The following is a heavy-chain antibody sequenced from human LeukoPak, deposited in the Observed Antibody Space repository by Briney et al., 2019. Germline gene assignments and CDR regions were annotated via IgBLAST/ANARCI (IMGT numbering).Heavy chain of an antibody. D-gene: IGHD5-12*01. CDR2: ISTSGGTI. J-gene: IGHJ4*02. Sequence: GGSLRLSCAASRFTFRSYEINWVRQAPGKGLEWVPYISTSGGTIYYADSVKGRFTISRDNAKNSLYLQMNSLRAEDTAVYYCARDRSGYLSFDYWGQGTLVTVSS. CDR3: ARDRSGYLSFDY. V-gene: IGHV3-48*03. CDR1: RFTFRSYE.